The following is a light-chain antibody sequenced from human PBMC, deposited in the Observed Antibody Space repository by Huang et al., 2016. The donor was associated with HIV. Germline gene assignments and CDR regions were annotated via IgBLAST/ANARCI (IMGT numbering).Light chain of an antibody. CDR2: GAS. J-gene: IGKJ5*01. V-gene: IGKV3-15*01. CDR3: QQYNNWPPVT. Sequence: ETVMTQSPATLSVSPGERVTLSCRASESVGRTLAWYQQKPGQAPRLLIDGASTRATGFPPRCSGRGSGTEFTLSISSLQSEDFAVYYCQQYNNWPPVTFGQGTRLEIK. CDR1: ESVGRT.